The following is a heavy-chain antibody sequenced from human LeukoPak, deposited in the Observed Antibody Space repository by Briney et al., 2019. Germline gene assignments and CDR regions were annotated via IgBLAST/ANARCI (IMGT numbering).Heavy chain of an antibody. CDR2: IYSSGST. CDR1: GGSISSSY. V-gene: IGHV4-4*07. J-gene: IGHJ3*01. D-gene: IGHD3-10*01. Sequence: PSETLSLTCTVSGGSISSSYWSWIRQPAGKALEWIGRIYSSGSTNYNPSLESRVTMSVDTSKNQFSLNLRSMTAADTALYYCARGAYYGSGNVFDLWGQGTMVTVSS. CDR3: ARGAYYGSGNVFDL.